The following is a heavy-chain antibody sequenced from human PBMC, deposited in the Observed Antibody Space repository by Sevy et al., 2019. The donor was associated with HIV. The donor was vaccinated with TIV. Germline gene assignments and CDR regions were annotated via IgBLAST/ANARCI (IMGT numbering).Heavy chain of an antibody. CDR2: ISSSSSYI. CDR1: GFTFSSYS. CDR3: ARTNDYGVLGAFDI. V-gene: IGHV3-21*01. Sequence: GGSLRLSCAASGFTFSSYSMNWVRQAPGKGLEWVSSISSSSSYIYYADSVKGRFTISRDNAKNSLYLQMNSLRAEDKAGYYCARTNDYGVLGAFDIWGQETKVTVS. J-gene: IGHJ3*02. D-gene: IGHD4-17*01.